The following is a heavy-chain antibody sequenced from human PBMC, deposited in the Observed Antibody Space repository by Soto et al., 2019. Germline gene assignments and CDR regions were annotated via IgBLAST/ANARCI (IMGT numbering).Heavy chain of an antibody. Sequence: ASVKVSCKASGYTFTSYGISWVRQAPGQGLEWMGWISAKNGNTNYAQKFQGRVTITADESTSTAYMELSSLRSEDTAVYYCAKLPAADYYYGMDVWGQGTTVTVSS. CDR3: AKLPAADYYYGMDV. CDR2: ISAKNGNT. CDR1: GYTFTSYG. J-gene: IGHJ6*02. V-gene: IGHV1-18*01. D-gene: IGHD2-2*01.